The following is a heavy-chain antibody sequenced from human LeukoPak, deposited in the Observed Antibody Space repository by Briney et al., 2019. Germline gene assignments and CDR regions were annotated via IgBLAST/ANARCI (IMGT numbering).Heavy chain of an antibody. CDR3: ARGASTILLWFGELKYYFDY. Sequence: PSETLSLTCAVYGGSFSGYYWSWIRQPPGKGLEWIGEINHSGSTNYNPSLKSRVTISVDTSKNQFSLKLSSVTAADTAVYYCARGASTILLWFGELKYYFDYWGQGTLVTVSS. D-gene: IGHD3-10*01. J-gene: IGHJ4*02. V-gene: IGHV4-34*01. CDR2: INHSGST. CDR1: GGSFSGYY.